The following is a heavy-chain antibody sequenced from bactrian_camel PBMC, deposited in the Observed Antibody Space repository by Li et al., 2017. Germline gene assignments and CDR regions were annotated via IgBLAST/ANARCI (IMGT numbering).Heavy chain of an antibody. Sequence: VQLVESGGGSVQAGGSLKLSCTASGNIFSTCGMAWFRQAPGQEREGVAAIYGGGIRTYYADPVKGRFTISQDSANNMVYLQMTSLKPEDTGVYYCAAMNPCLMRIGNVHHWGQGTQVTVS. J-gene: IGHJ4*01. D-gene: IGHD1*01. V-gene: IGHV3S54*01. CDR2: IYGGGIRT. CDR1: GNIFSTCG. CDR3: AAMNPCLMRIGNVHH.